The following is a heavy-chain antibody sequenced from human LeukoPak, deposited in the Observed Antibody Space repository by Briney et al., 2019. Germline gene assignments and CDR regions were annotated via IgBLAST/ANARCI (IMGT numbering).Heavy chain of an antibody. J-gene: IGHJ4*02. CDR2: INHSGST. Sequence: SETLSLTCAVYGGSFSGYYWSWIRQPPGKGLEWIGEINHSGSTNYNPSLKSRVTISVDTSKNQFSLKLSSVTAADTAVYYCARDLGYNYDYWGQGTLVTVSS. CDR1: GGSFSGYY. CDR3: ARDLGYNYDY. V-gene: IGHV4-34*01. D-gene: IGHD5-24*01.